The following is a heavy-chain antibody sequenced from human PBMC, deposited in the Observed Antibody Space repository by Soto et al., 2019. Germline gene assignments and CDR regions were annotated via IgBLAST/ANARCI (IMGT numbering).Heavy chain of an antibody. J-gene: IGHJ4*02. V-gene: IGHV3-23*01. CDR3: AKDLYYYDSSGYYGFDY. D-gene: IGHD3-22*01. CDR1: GFTFSSYA. CDR2: ISGSGGST. Sequence: LRLSCAASGFTFSSYAMSWVRQAPGKGLEWVSAISGSGGSTYYADSVKGRFTISRDNSKNTLYLQMNSLRAEDTAVYYCAKDLYYYDSSGYYGFDYWGQGTLVTVSS.